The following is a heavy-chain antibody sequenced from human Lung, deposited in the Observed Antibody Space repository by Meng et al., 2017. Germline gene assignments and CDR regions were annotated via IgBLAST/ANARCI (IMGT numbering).Heavy chain of an antibody. D-gene: IGHD1-26*01. CDR1: GGSITSSTW. V-gene: IGHV4-4*02. Sequence: QVQLEESGRGLVKPSGTLSLTCPVSGGSITSSTWWSWVRQTPGEGLEWFGEIFHSGSTNYNPPLESRVTISVDKSKNQFSLKVYSVTAADTATYYCARFDISSSGRGDYWGQGILVTVSS. J-gene: IGHJ4*02. CDR3: ARFDISSSGRGDY. CDR2: IFHSGST.